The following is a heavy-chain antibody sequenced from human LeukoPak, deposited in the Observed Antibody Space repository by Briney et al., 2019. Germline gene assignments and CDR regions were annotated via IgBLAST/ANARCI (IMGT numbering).Heavy chain of an antibody. CDR2: ISGSGGST. CDR3: AIHPYSGSWYGVDY. J-gene: IGHJ4*02. V-gene: IGHV3-23*01. D-gene: IGHD6-13*01. CDR1: GFTFSSYA. Sequence: GGSLRLSCAASGFTFSSYAMSWVRQAPGKGLEWVSAISGSGGSTYYADSVKGRFTISRDNSKNTLYLQMNSLRAEDTAVYYCAIHPYSGSWYGVDYWGQGTLVTVSS.